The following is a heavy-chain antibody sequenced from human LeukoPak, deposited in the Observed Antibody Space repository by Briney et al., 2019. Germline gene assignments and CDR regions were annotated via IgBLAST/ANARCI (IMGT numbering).Heavy chain of an antibody. CDR2: INRDGSTT. V-gene: IGHV3-74*01. D-gene: IGHD4-17*01. CDR3: AMDAAVKDS. CDR1: GFXFSSNW. Sequence: GGSLRLSCAASGFXFSSNWMHWVRQAPGKGLVWVSHINRDGSTTYYADSVKGRFTISRDNAKNTLYLQMNSLRAEDTAVYYCAMDAAVKDSWGQGTLVTVSS. J-gene: IGHJ4*02.